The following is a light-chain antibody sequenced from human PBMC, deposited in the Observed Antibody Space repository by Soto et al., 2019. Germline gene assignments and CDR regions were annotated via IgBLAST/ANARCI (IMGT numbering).Light chain of an antibody. J-gene: IGKJ4*01. Sequence: DIQITQSPSTLSTSVGDRVTITCRASQSIGSWLAWYEQKPGRAPKLLIYDASSLASGVPSSFSGGGSWTEFTLTISSLQSEDFAVYYCQQYNEWPTLTFGGGTQVDIK. CDR3: QQYNEWPTLT. CDR1: QSIGSW. CDR2: DAS. V-gene: IGKV1-5*01.